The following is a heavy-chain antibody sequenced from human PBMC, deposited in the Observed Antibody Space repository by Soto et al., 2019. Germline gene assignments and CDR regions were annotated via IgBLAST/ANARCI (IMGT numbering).Heavy chain of an antibody. Sequence: GGSLRLSCAASGFTFSSYSMNWVRQAPGKGLEWLSYISPGSRYPAYADSVKGRFTISRDNAKRSLYLQMMSLTAEDTAIYYCVRGGGGGLFDPWGQGTMVTVSS. CDR2: ISPGSRYP. V-gene: IGHV3-21*05. J-gene: IGHJ5*02. D-gene: IGHD2-15*01. CDR1: GFTFSSYS. CDR3: VRGGGGGLFDP.